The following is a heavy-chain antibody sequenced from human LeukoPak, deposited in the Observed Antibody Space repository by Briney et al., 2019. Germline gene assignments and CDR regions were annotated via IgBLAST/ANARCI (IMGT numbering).Heavy chain of an antibody. J-gene: IGHJ4*02. Sequence: ASVKVSCKASGYTFTIYGISWVRQAPGKGLEWMGGFDPEDVETIYAQRFQGRVTMTEDTSTDTAYMELSRLGSEDTAVYYCATFIGVVATSLIDYWGQGTLVTVSS. V-gene: IGHV1-24*01. D-gene: IGHD5-12*01. CDR3: ATFIGVVATSLIDY. CDR1: GYTFTIYG. CDR2: FDPEDVET.